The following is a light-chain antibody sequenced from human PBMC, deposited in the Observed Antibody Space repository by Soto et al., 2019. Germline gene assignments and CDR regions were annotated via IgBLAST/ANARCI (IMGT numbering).Light chain of an antibody. CDR2: DVT. CDR3: CSHSASYTSV. Sequence: QSALTQPRSVSGSPGQSVTISCTGTSSDVGGYNCVSWYQQHPGKAPQLIIYDVTQRPSVVPDRFSGSKSGNTASLSSSGLQAEDEADYYCCSHSASYTSVFGTGTKVTVL. V-gene: IGLV2-11*01. CDR1: SSDVGGYNC. J-gene: IGLJ1*01.